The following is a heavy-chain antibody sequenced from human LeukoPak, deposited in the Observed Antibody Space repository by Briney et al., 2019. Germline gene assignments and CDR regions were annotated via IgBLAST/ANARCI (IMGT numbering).Heavy chain of an antibody. CDR1: GFTFSSCA. CDR3: AKDREYCWESAYDY. Sequence: GGSLRLSCAVSGFTFSSCAKSWVRNAPGKGLEWVSPISGSGGSTYYADSVKGRFTISRDNSKIPLYLQMNSLRAEDTAVYDCAKDREYCWESAYDYWGQGTLVTVSS. CDR2: ISGSGGST. J-gene: IGHJ4*02. D-gene: IGHD3-16*01. V-gene: IGHV3-23*01.